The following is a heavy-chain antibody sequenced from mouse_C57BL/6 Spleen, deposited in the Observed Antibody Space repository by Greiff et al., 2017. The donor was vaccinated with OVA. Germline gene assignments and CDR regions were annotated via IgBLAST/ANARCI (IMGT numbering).Heavy chain of an antibody. CDR3: DKSTMVTTGAMDY. J-gene: IGHJ4*01. D-gene: IGHD2-2*01. CDR1: GFSLTSYG. Sequence: QVQLQQSGPGLVQPSQSLSITCTVSGFSLTSYGVHWVRQSPGQGLEWLGVIWSGGSTDYNAAFISRLSISKDNAKSKVFFKMNSLQADDTAIYYCDKSTMVTTGAMDYWGQGTSVTVSS. CDR2: IWSGGST. V-gene: IGHV2-2*01.